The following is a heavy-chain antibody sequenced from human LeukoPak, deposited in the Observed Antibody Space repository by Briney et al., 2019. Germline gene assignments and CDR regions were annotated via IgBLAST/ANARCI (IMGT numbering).Heavy chain of an antibody. D-gene: IGHD6-19*01. CDR2: ISYDGSNK. CDR3: ARGSGWYRLFDY. Sequence: GGSLRLSCAASGFTFSSYGMHWVRQAPGKGLEWVAVISYDGSNKYYADSVKGRFTISRDNSKNTLYLQMNSLRAEDTAVYYCARGSGWYRLFDYWGQGTLVTVSS. J-gene: IGHJ4*02. CDR1: GFTFSSYG. V-gene: IGHV3-30*03.